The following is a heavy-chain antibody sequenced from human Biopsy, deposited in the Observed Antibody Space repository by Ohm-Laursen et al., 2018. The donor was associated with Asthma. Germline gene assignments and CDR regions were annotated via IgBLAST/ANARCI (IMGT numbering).Heavy chain of an antibody. CDR1: GFVFSQCG. CDR2: VSSDGHNK. J-gene: IGHJ3*02. Sequence: SLRLSCAASGFVFSQCGMHWVRQGPGKGLEWVALVSSDGHNKYYEDSVKGRFTISRDNSRNRLYLQINSLTVEDSAVYFCARQSGQEYGDSIPFDTWGQGTRSPSLQ. D-gene: IGHD3-22*01. V-gene: IGHV3-30*13. CDR3: ARQSGQEYGDSIPFDT.